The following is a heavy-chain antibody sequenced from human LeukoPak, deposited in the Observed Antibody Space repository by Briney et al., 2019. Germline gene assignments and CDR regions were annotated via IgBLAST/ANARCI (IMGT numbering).Heavy chain of an antibody. J-gene: IGHJ6*02. CDR2: ISGSGGST. Sequence: GGSLRLSCAASGFTFRRYAMRWVRQARGKGLEWVSAISGSGGSTYYADSVKGRVTISRDNSKNTLSLQMNSLRAEDTAVYYCAKDKLGIAVAPHPVQYYYYGMDVWGQGTTVTVSS. CDR3: AKDKLGIAVAPHPVQYYYYGMDV. V-gene: IGHV3-23*01. D-gene: IGHD6-19*01. CDR1: GFTFRRYA.